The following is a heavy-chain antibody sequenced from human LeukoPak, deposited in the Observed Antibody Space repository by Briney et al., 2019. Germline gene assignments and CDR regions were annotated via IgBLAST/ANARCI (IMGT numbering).Heavy chain of an antibody. CDR1: GYRFTSYG. Sequence: ASVKVSCKASGYRFTSYGIGWVRQAPGQGLEWVGRISIYNGKTYYTQSLQDRVTMTTDTSTNTVYMELRSLRSDDTAVYYCARACHLVVVTAEGGWLDPWGQGTLVTVSS. CDR3: ARACHLVVVTAEGGWLDP. V-gene: IGHV1-18*01. CDR2: ISIYNGKT. D-gene: IGHD2-21*02. J-gene: IGHJ5*02.